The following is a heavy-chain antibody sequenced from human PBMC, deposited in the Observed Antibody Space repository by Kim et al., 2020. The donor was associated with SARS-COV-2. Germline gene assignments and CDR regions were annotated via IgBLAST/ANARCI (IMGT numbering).Heavy chain of an antibody. Sequence: GGSLRLSCAASGFTFSTNYMSWVRQAPGKGLEWVSVIYSGGNIYYADSVKGRFTISRDNSKNTLYLQMNSLRAEDTAVYYCARGGGYGGKGYWGQGTLVTVSS. J-gene: IGHJ4*02. D-gene: IGHD4-17*01. CDR2: IYSGGNI. V-gene: IGHV3-53*01. CDR1: GFTFSTNY. CDR3: ARGGGYGGKGY.